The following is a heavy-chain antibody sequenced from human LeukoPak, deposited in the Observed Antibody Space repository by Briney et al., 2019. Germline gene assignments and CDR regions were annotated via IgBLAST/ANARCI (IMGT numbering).Heavy chain of an antibody. CDR1: GGSISSSGYY. J-gene: IGHJ3*02. V-gene: IGHV4-39*01. CDR2: IYYSGST. CDR3: ARHEIIAVAGPVEADAFDI. D-gene: IGHD6-19*01. Sequence: PSETLSLTCTVSGGSISSSGYYWGWIRQPPGKGLEWIGSIYYSGSTYYNPSLKSRVTISVDTSKNQFSLKLSSVTAADTAVYYCARHEIIAVAGPVEADAFDIWGQGTMVTVSS.